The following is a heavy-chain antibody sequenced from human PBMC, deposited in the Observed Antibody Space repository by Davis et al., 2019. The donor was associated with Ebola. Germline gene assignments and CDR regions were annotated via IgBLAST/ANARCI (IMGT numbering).Heavy chain of an antibody. CDR1: GYSFSSYA. V-gene: IGHV1-3*01. Sequence: AASVKVSCKASGYSFSSYAIHWVRQAPGQRLEWMGWINAGNGNTKYSQKFQDRVTITRDTSASTAYMELGSLRSEDTAVYYCASPRKGWCDYWGQGTLVTVSS. D-gene: IGHD2-21*01. J-gene: IGHJ4*02. CDR2: INAGNGNT. CDR3: ASPRKGWCDY.